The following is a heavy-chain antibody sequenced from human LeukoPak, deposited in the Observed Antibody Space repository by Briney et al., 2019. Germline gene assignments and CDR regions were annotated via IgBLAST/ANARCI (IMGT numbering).Heavy chain of an antibody. D-gene: IGHD5-18*01. CDR1: GFSLTTSGMC. J-gene: IGHJ4*02. CDR3: ARRRGYSYAFDY. V-gene: IGHV2-70*11. CDR2: IEWDDDK. Sequence: SGPALVKPTQTLTLTCTFSGFSLTTSGMCVNWPRQPPGKALEWLARIEWDDDKYYSTSLKTRLTISKDTSKNQVVLTMTNMDPVDSATYYCARRRGYSYAFDYWGKGILVTVSS.